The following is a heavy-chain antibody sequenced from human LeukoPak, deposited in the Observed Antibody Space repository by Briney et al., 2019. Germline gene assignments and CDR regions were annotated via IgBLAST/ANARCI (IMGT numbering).Heavy chain of an antibody. V-gene: IGHV4-4*02. CDR2: IHHSGGT. D-gene: IGHD3-3*01. CDR1: GGSITNSNW. CDR3: LYNGHYTLEY. J-gene: IGHJ4*02. Sequence: SETLSPTCAVSGGSITNSNWWSWVRQPPGKGLEWIAEIHHSGGTNYNPSLKSRVTISVDKSKNQFSLNLSSVTAADTAVYYCLYNGHYTLEYWGQGNLVSVSS.